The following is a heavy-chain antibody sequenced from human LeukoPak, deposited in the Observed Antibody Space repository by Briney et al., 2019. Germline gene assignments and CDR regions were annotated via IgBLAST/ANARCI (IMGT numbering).Heavy chain of an antibody. CDR2: ISGSGGST. Sequence: GGSLRLSCAASGFTFSSYAMSWVRQAPGKGLEWVSAISGSGGSTNYADSVKGRFTISRDNAKNSLYLQMSSLRAEDAAVYYCAREGGYQYYYAMDVWGQGTTVTVSS. J-gene: IGHJ6*02. V-gene: IGHV3-23*01. CDR1: GFTFSSYA. D-gene: IGHD3-16*01. CDR3: AREGGYQYYYAMDV.